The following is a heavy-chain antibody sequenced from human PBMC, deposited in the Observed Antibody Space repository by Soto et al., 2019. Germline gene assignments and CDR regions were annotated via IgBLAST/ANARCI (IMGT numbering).Heavy chain of an antibody. J-gene: IGHJ4*02. CDR3: ARGYYYDSSGYYSNAYYFDY. V-gene: IGHV1-69*01. CDR1: GGTFSSYA. CDR2: SIPIFGTA. Sequence: QVQLVQSGAEVKKPGSSVKVSCKASGGTFSSYAISWVRQAPGQGLEWMGGSIPIFGTANYAQKFQGRVTITADESTSTAYMALSSLRSEDTAVYYCARGYYYDSSGYYSNAYYFDYWGQGTLVTVSS. D-gene: IGHD3-22*01.